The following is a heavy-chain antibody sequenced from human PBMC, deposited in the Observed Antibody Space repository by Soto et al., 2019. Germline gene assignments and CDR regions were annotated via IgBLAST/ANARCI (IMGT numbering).Heavy chain of an antibody. D-gene: IGHD6-6*01. CDR2: ISYVGSNK. V-gene: IGHV3-30*18. Sequence: QVQLVESGGGVAQPGRSLRLSCAASGFTFSDYGLHWVRQAPGKGLEWVAVISYVGSNKYYADSVKGRFTISRDNSKNTLYLQMTSLRAEDTAVYYCAKTPMGSSSSQIDYWGQGTLVTVSS. CDR3: AKTPMGSSSSQIDY. CDR1: GFTFSDYG. J-gene: IGHJ4*02.